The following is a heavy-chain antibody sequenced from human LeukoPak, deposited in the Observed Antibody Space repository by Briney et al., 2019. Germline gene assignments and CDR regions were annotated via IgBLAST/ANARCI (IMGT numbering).Heavy chain of an antibody. J-gene: IGHJ6*03. CDR2: IKRDGSEK. CDR3: AKNGDRGAYCTGGTCYPYFYYYMDV. Sequence: GGSLRLSCAASGFTFSSYWMSWVRQAPGKGLEWVANIKRDGSEKYDVDSVKGRFTISRDNAKNSLHLQMNSLRAEDTAIYYCAKNGDRGAYCTGGTCYPYFYYYMDVWGKGTTVTI. CDR1: GFTFSSYW. V-gene: IGHV3-7*03. D-gene: IGHD2-15*01.